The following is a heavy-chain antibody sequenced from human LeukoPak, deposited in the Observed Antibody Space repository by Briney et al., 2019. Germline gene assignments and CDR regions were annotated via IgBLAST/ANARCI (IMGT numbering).Heavy chain of an antibody. CDR3: AKESMYSSSWYPIFDY. V-gene: IGHV3-30*02. CDR1: GFTFSSYG. Sequence: GGSLRLSCAASGFTFSSYGMHWVRQAPGKGLEWVAFIRYDGSNKYYADSVKGRFTISRDNSKNTLYLQINSLRAEDTAVYYCAKESMYSSSWYPIFDYWGQGALVTVSS. CDR2: IRYDGSNK. D-gene: IGHD6-13*01. J-gene: IGHJ4*02.